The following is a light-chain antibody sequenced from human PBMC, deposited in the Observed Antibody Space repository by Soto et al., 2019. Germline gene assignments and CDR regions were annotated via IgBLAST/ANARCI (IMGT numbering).Light chain of an antibody. CDR3: QQYNNWWA. Sequence: EIVMTQSPATLSVSPGERATLSCRASQSVSSNLAWYQQKPGQAPRLLIYGASARATGIPARFSSSGSGTEFTLTISSLQSEDFAVYYCQQYNNWWAFGQGTKVDIK. CDR1: QSVSSN. V-gene: IGKV3-15*01. J-gene: IGKJ1*01. CDR2: GAS.